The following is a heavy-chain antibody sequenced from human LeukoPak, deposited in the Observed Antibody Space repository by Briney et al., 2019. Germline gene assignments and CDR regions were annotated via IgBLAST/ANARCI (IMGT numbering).Heavy chain of an antibody. J-gene: IGHJ2*01. CDR3: ARVTASYGYGYWYFDL. Sequence: SETLSLTCTVSGASISSSSYYWGWIRQTPGKGLEWIGSIYYRGSTYYNPSLKSRVTISVDTSKNQFSLKLNSVTAADTALYYCARVTASYGYGYWYFDLWGRGTLVTVSS. CDR2: IYYRGST. D-gene: IGHD5-18*01. CDR1: GASISSSSYY. V-gene: IGHV4-39*07.